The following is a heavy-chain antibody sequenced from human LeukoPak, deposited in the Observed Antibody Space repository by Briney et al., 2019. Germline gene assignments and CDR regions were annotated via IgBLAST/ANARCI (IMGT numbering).Heavy chain of an antibody. CDR1: GYTFAGYY. J-gene: IGHJ4*02. CDR2: INPNSGGT. CDR3: ARDNQKGYYDTSGYYLSTGYGY. Sequence: ASVKVSCKASGYTFAGYYLHWARQAPGQGLEWMGWINPNSGGTNYALHFQGRVTMTRDTSISTAYMELSRLRSDDTAMYYCARDNQKGYYDTSGYYLSTGYGYWGQGTLVTVSS. V-gene: IGHV1-2*02. D-gene: IGHD3-22*01.